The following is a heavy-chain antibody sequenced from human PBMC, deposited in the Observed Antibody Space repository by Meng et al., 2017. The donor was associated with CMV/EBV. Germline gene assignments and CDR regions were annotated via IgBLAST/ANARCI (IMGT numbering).Heavy chain of an antibody. D-gene: IGHD5-18*01. CDR2: IYSGGSST. CDR3: AKGRYTYGYLSDI. V-gene: IGHV3-23*03. J-gene: IGHJ3*02. Sequence: GESLKISCAASGFTFSSYAMSWVRQAPGKGLEWVSVIYSGGSSTYYADPVKGRFTISRDNSKNTLYLQMNSLRAEDTAVYYCAKGRYTYGYLSDIWGQGTMVTVSS. CDR1: GFTFSSYA.